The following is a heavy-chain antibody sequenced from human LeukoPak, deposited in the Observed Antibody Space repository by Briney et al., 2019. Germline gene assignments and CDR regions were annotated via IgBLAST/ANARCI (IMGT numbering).Heavy chain of an antibody. CDR1: GGSISSSSYY. D-gene: IGHD3-10*01. V-gene: IGHV4-39*07. J-gene: IGHJ4*02. Sequence: KTSETLSLTCTVSGGSISSSSYYWGWIRQPPGKGLEWIGEINHSGSTNYNPSLKSRVTISVDTSKNQFSLKLSSVTAADTAVYYCARVWFGESEGDYWGQGTLVTVSS. CDR2: INHSGST. CDR3: ARVWFGESEGDY.